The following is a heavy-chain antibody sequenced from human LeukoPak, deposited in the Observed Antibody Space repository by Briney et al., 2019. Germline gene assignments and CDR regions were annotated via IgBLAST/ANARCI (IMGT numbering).Heavy chain of an antibody. J-gene: IGHJ4*02. CDR1: GDSISSYY. CDR2: IYYTGST. D-gene: IGHD5-24*01. Sequence: SETLPLTCNVSGDSISSYYWNWIRQPPGKGLEWIGYIYYTGSTDYNPSLKSRVIILVDTSKNQFSLKLSSVTAADTAVYYCATFGSSMATFDYWGQGTLVTVSS. CDR3: ATFGSSMATFDY. V-gene: IGHV4-59*01.